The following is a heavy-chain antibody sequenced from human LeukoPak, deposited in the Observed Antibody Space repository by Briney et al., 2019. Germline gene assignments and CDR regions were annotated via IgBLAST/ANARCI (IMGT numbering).Heavy chain of an antibody. Sequence: SETLSLTCTVSGGSISRYYFSGIRQPPGKGLEWIGYIYSTGSTNYSPSLKSRVTISVDTSKSQFSLKLSSVTAADTAVYYCARRQVVGGNYYGIDVWGQGTTVTVSS. V-gene: IGHV4-59*01. D-gene: IGHD2-15*01. CDR2: IYSTGST. J-gene: IGHJ6*02. CDR3: ARRQVVGGNYYGIDV. CDR1: GGSISRYY.